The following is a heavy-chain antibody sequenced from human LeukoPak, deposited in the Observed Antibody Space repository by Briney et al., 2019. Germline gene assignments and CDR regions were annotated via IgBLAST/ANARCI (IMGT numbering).Heavy chain of an antibody. J-gene: IGHJ5*02. CDR3: ARDFIFWAVAGGTVPWWWFDP. Sequence: GASVKVSCKASGYTFTGYYMHWVRQAPGQGLEWMGWINPNSCGTNYAQKFQGRVTMTRDTSISTAYMELSRLRSDDTAVYYCARDFIFWAVAGGTVPWWWFDPWGQGTLVTVSS. CDR1: GYTFTGYY. D-gene: IGHD6-19*01. CDR2: INPNSCGT. V-gene: IGHV1-2*02.